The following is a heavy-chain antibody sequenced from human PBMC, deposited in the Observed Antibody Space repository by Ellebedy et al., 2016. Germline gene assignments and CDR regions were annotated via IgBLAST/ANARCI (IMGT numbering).Heavy chain of an antibody. D-gene: IGHD7-27*01. Sequence: ASVKVSCKASGYTFTSYGISWVRQAPGQGLEWMGWISAYNGNTNYAQKLQGRVTMTTDTSTSTAYMELGSLGSEDTAIYYCARAPPPRGDRSADAFDIWGQGTMVTVST. J-gene: IGHJ3*02. V-gene: IGHV1-18*01. CDR3: ARAPPPRGDRSADAFDI. CDR2: ISAYNGNT. CDR1: GYTFTSYG.